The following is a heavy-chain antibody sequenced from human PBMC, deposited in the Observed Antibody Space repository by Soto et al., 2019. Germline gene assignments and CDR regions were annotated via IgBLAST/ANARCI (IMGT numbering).Heavy chain of an antibody. D-gene: IGHD3-10*01. Sequence: QVQLQQWGAGLLKPSETLSLTCAVYGGSFSGYYWSWIRQPPGKGLEWIGEINHSGSTNYNPSLKSRVNISVDTSNKQFSLKLSSVTAADTAVYYCARGPTPRLLWFGELFNNWFDPWGQGTLVTVSS. CDR3: ARGPTPRLLWFGELFNNWFDP. CDR2: INHSGST. V-gene: IGHV4-34*01. J-gene: IGHJ5*02. CDR1: GGSFSGYY.